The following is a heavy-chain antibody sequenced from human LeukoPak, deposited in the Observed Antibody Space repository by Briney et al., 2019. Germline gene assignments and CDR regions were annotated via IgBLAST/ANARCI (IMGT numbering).Heavy chain of an antibody. D-gene: IGHD2-15*01. CDR2: INSDGGTT. Sequence: GGSLRLSCAASGFTFSSYWMHWVRHAPGKGLVWVSRINSDGGTTNYADSVKGRFTISRDNAENTLYLQMNSLRVEDTAVYYCTRRVSATRWFDPWGQGTLVTVSS. CDR3: TRRVSATRWFDP. CDR1: GFTFSSYW. J-gene: IGHJ5*02. V-gene: IGHV3-74*01.